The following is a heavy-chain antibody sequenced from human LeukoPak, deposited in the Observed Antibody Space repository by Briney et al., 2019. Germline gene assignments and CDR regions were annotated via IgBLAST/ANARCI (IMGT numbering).Heavy chain of an antibody. CDR2: INHSGST. CDR1: GGSFSGYY. J-gene: IGHJ3*02. V-gene: IGHV4-34*01. D-gene: IGHD6-19*01. Sequence: SETLSLTCAVYGGSFSGYYWSWIRQPPGKGLEWIGEINHSGSTNYNPSLKSRVTISVDTSKNQFSLKLSSVTAADTAVYYCARRGGWSDAFDIWGQGTMVTVSS. CDR3: ARRGGWSDAFDI.